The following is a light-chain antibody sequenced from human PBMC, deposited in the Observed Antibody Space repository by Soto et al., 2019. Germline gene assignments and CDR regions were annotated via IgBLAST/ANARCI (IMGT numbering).Light chain of an antibody. CDR1: SGDVRNYDL. V-gene: IGLV2-23*02. Sequence: QSALTQPASVSGSPGQSITISCSGSSGDVRNYDLVSWYQQIPGKAPQLMIFEVSRRPSRVSDRFSGSKSGNTASLTISGLQAEDEGDFYCCSYAGNGAWVFGGGTKLTVL. CDR3: CSYAGNGAWV. CDR2: EVS. J-gene: IGLJ3*02.